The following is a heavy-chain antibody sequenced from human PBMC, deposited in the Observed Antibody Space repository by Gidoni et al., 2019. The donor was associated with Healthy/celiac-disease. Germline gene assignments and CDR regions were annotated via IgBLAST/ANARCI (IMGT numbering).Heavy chain of an antibody. D-gene: IGHD2-15*01. V-gene: IGHV1-2*02. Sequence: QVQLVQSGAEVKKPGASVKVSCKASGYTFTGYYMHWVRQAPGQGLEWMGWINPNSGGTNYAQKFQGRVTMTRDTSISTAYMELSRLRSDDTAVYYCARANGIVVVVAATLDYWGQGTLVTVSS. CDR3: ARANGIVVVVAATLDY. CDR1: GYTFTGYY. J-gene: IGHJ4*02. CDR2: INPNSGGT.